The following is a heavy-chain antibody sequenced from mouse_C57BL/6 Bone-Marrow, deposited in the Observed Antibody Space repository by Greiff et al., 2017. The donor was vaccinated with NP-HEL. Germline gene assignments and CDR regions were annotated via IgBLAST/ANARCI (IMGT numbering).Heavy chain of an antibody. CDR2: IRSKSSNYAT. D-gene: IGHD3-3*01. CDR1: GFTFNTYA. V-gene: IGHV10-3*01. CDR3: VRTLGQGAWFAY. J-gene: IGHJ3*01. Sequence: GGGLVQPKGSLKLSCAASGFTFNTYAMHWVRQAPGKGLEWVARIRSKSSNYATYYADSVKDRFTISRDDSQSMLYLQMNNLKTEDTAMYYRVRTLGQGAWFAYWGQGTLVTVSA.